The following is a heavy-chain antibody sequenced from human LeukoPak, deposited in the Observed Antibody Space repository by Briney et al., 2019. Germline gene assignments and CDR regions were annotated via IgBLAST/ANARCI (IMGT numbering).Heavy chain of an antibody. CDR1: RFIFCNYW. Sequence: PGGSLRLSCAASRFIFCNYWTSWVRQAPGKGLEWVANIKQDGSEKTYVDSVKGRFTISRDNHKNALYLQMNSLRAEDTAVYYCVRLICFWEGYDYWGQGTLVTVSS. V-gene: IGHV3-7*02. J-gene: IGHJ4*02. CDR2: IKQDGSEK. CDR3: VRLICFWEGYDY. D-gene: IGHD2-15*01.